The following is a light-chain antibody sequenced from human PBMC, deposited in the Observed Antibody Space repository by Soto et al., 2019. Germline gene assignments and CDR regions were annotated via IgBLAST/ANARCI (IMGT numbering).Light chain of an antibody. CDR1: QSVSRN. V-gene: IGKV3-15*01. CDR3: QHYNYWPYT. Sequence: EIVMTQSPATLSVSPGKRATLSCRASQSVSRNLAWYQQKPGQAPRLLIYDASTRATGIPARFSGSGSGREFTLTISSLQSEDFAVYYCQHYNYWPYTFGQGTKVDIK. J-gene: IGKJ2*01. CDR2: DAS.